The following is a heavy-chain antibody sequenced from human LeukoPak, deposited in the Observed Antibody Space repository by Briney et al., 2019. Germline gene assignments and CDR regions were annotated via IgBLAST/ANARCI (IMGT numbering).Heavy chain of an antibody. CDR1: GYTFTGYY. J-gene: IGHJ3*02. Sequence: ASVTVSCKASGYTFTGYYMHWVRQAPGQGLEWMGWINPNSGGTNYAQKFQGRVTMTRDTSISTAYMELSRLRSDDTAVYYCAREYYYDSSGYYYYGAFDIWGQGTMVTVSS. V-gene: IGHV1-2*02. CDR3: AREYYYDSSGYYYYGAFDI. D-gene: IGHD3-22*01. CDR2: INPNSGGT.